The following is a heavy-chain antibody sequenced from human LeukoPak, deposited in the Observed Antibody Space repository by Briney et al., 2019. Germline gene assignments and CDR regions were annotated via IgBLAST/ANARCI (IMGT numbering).Heavy chain of an antibody. D-gene: IGHD3-10*01. V-gene: IGHV3-53*01. CDR1: GFTFSNAW. Sequence: GGSLRLSCAASGFTFSNAWMSWVRQAPGRGLEWVSSLPSGGGPSYADSVKGRFTVSRDNSKNTLYLQMNSLRAEDTAVYYCAKKRSVRGVIALYYFDYWGQGTLVTVSS. CDR2: LPSGGGP. J-gene: IGHJ4*02. CDR3: AKKRSVRGVIALYYFDY.